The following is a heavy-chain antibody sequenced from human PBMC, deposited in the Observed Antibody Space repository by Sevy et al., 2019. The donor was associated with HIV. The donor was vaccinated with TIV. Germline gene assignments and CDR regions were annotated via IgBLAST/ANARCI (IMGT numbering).Heavy chain of an antibody. Sequence: SETLSLTCAVYGGSFSGYYWSWIRQPPGKGLEWIGEINHSGSTNYNPSLKSRVTISVDTSKNQFSLKLSSVTAADTDVYYCARFPGSSTDYWGLGTLVTVSS. CDR2: INHSGST. J-gene: IGHJ4*02. D-gene: IGHD6-13*01. CDR1: GGSFSGYY. CDR3: ARFPGSSTDY. V-gene: IGHV4-34*01.